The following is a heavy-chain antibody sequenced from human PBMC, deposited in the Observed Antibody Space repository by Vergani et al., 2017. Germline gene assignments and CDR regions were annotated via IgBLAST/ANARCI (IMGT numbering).Heavy chain of an antibody. D-gene: IGHD3-9*01. V-gene: IGHV4-59*12. CDR2: INHSGST. J-gene: IGHJ3*02. CDR1: GGSISSYY. CDR3: ARVLRYFDWLLYHDAFDI. Sequence: QVQLQESGPGLVKPSETLSLTCTVSGGSISSYYWSWIRQPPGKGLEWIGEINHSGSTNYNPSLKSRVTISVDTSKNQFSLKLSSVTAADTAVYYCARVLRYFDWLLYHDAFDIWGQGTMVTVSS.